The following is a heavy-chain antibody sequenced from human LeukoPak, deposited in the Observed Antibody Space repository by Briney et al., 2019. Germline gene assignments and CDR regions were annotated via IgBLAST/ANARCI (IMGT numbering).Heavy chain of an antibody. Sequence: TSETLSLTCTVSGGSISSYYWSWIRQPPGKGLEWIGYIYYSGGTNYNPSLKSRVTISVDTSKNQFSLKLSSVTAADTAVYYCARGSDLDAFDIWGQGTMVTVSS. CDR1: GGSISSYY. CDR3: ARGSDLDAFDI. CDR2: IYYSGGT. J-gene: IGHJ3*02. D-gene: IGHD3-10*01. V-gene: IGHV4-59*01.